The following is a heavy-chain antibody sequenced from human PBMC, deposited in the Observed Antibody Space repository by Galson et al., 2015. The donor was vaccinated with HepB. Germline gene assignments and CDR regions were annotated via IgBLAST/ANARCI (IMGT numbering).Heavy chain of an antibody. J-gene: IGHJ4*02. CDR1: GGSISSYY. D-gene: IGHD3-10*01. Sequence: SETLSLTCTVSGGSISSYYWSWIRQPPGKGLEWIGYIYYSGSTNYNPSLKSRVTISVDTSKNQFSLKLSSVTAADTAVYYCARSSGSYYNSNPYYFDYWGQGTLVTVSS. CDR2: IYYSGST. V-gene: IGHV4-59*01. CDR3: ARSSGSYYNSNPYYFDY.